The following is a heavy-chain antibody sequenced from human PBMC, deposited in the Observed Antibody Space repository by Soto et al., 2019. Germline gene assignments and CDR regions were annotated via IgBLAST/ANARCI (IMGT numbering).Heavy chain of an antibody. V-gene: IGHV1-8*01. Sequence: ASVKVSCKASGYTFTSYDINWVRQATGQGLEWMGWMNPNSGNTGYAQKFQGRVTMTRNTSISTAYMELSSLRSEDTAVYYCARGGYYDSSGYPDAFDIWGQGTMVTVSS. J-gene: IGHJ3*02. CDR2: MNPNSGNT. D-gene: IGHD3-22*01. CDR1: GYTFTSYD. CDR3: ARGGYYDSSGYPDAFDI.